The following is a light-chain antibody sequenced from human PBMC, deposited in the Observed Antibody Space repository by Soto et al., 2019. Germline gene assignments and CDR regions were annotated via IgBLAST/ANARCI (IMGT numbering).Light chain of an antibody. CDR1: SSDVGGYNY. CDR2: EVS. Sequence: QSALTQPASVSGSPGQSITISCTGTSSDVGGYNYVSWYQQHPGKAPKLMIFEVSSRPSGVSNRFSGSKSGNTASLTISGLQAEDEADYYCSSYTSSSALDVFGTGTKLTVL. CDR3: SSYTSSSALDV. J-gene: IGLJ1*01. V-gene: IGLV2-14*01.